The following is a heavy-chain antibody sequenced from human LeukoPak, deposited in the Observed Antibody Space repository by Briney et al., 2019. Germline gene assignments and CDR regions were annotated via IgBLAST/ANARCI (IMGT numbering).Heavy chain of an antibody. Sequence: ASVKVSRKTSGYTFIDYYIHWIRQAPGQGLEWMGWITPNSGNTNYAQKFQGRVTMTRDTSISTASLELRSLTSDDTAVYFCARLEGTGYRGGWLDPWGQGSLVTVSS. V-gene: IGHV1-2*02. CDR1: GYTFIDYY. CDR3: ARLEGTGYRGGWLDP. J-gene: IGHJ5*02. CDR2: ITPNSGNT. D-gene: IGHD3-9*01.